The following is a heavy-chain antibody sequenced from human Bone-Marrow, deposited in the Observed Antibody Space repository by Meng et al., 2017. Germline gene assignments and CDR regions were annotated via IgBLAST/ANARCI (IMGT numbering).Heavy chain of an antibody. J-gene: IGHJ5*02. Sequence: QMQSVGEEKTPGASCRLCVQASGFSFTSYGISWRRQAARQALEWMGWILAYNGNINDAPKLQHRVTMTTDTYTSPGYIELRTLSFDDTAAYYCARVLEVGASPGFDPWGQGTLVTVSS. CDR2: ILAYNGNI. CDR3: ARVLEVGASPGFDP. D-gene: IGHD2-15*01. CDR1: GFSFTSYG. V-gene: IGHV1-18*01.